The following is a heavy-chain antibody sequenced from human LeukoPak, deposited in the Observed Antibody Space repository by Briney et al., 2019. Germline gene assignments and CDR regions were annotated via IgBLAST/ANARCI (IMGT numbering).Heavy chain of an antibody. J-gene: IGHJ4*02. V-gene: IGHV1-18*01. Sequence: GASVKVSCKASGYTFNSYGITWVRQAPGEGLEWMGWISGYNGDTYYAQKLQGRVTMTTDTSTSTAYMELRSLRSDDTAVYYCARDKTAYSIAAIDYWGQGTPVTVSS. CDR2: ISGYNGDT. CDR3: ARDKTAYSIAAIDY. D-gene: IGHD6-13*01. CDR1: GYTFNSYG.